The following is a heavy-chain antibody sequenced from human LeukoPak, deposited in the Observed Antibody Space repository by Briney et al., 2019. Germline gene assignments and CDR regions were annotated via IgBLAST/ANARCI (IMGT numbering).Heavy chain of an antibody. Sequence: PSETLSLTCTVSGGSISSSSYYWGWIRQPPGKGLEWIGSIYYSGSTYYNPSLKSRVTISVDTSKNQFSLKLSSVTAADTAVYYCAKDRPNYFGTNGHYYRRDGDFWGQGTLVTVSS. D-gene: IGHD3-22*01. J-gene: IGHJ4*02. V-gene: IGHV4-39*02. CDR3: AKDRPNYFGTNGHYYRRDGDF. CDR2: IYYSGST. CDR1: GGSISSSSYY.